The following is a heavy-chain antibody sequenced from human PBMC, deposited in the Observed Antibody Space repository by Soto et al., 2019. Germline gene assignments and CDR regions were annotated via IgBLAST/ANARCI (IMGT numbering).Heavy chain of an antibody. V-gene: IGHV3-11*01. Sequence: QGHLVESGGGLVKPGGSLRLSCAASGITFSDCYMNWIRQAPGKGLEWVSYMSSSGNNINYAGSVRGRFSVSRDNATNSLYLPMTSLTAEDTAISSCARVRFGQWGYAIAVCAQATTVTVSS. CDR3: ARVRFGQWGYAIAV. CDR1: GITFSDCY. D-gene: IGHD3-10*01. J-gene: IGHJ6*02. CDR2: MSSSGNNI.